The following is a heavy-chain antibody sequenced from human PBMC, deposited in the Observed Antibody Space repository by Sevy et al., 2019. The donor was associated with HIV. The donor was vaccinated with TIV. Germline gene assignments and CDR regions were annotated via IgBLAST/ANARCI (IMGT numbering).Heavy chain of an antibody. CDR2: ILDDGSNK. D-gene: IGHD6-13*01. V-gene: IGHV3-30*18. J-gene: IGHJ5*02. CDR3: AKDEGDIAAAGTTWFDP. CDR1: GFTFSSYG. Sequence: GGSLRLSCAASGFTFSSYGMHWVRQAPGKGLEWVAVILDDGSNKYYADSVKGRFTISRDNSKNTLYLQMNSLRVEDAAVYYCAKDEGDIAAAGTTWFDPWGQGTLVTVSS.